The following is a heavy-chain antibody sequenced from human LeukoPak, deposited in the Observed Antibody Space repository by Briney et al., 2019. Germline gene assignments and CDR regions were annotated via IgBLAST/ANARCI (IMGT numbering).Heavy chain of an antibody. CDR1: GFTFSSYA. V-gene: IGHV3-64*01. J-gene: IGHJ6*03. D-gene: IGHD1-26*01. CDR2: ITSNGDST. CDR3: ARDSGSLPTAMDV. Sequence: GGSLRLSCAASGFTFSSYAMHWVRQAPGKGLEYVSAITSNGDSTYYANSVKGRFTISRDNSKNTLFLQMGSLRAEDMAVYYCARDSGSLPTAMDVWGKGTTVTVSS.